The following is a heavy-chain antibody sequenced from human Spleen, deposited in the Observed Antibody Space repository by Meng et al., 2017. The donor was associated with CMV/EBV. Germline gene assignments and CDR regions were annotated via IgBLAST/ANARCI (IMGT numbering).Heavy chain of an antibody. Sequence: GESLKISCTASGFTFGDYAMSWVRQAPGKGLEWVAVISYDGSNKYYADSVKGRFTISRDNSKNTLYLQMNSLRAEDTAVYYCARDESGSYYGYWGQGTLVTVSS. CDR3: ARDESGSYYGY. V-gene: IGHV3-30-3*01. CDR1: GFTFGDYA. J-gene: IGHJ4*02. D-gene: IGHD1-26*01. CDR2: ISYDGSNK.